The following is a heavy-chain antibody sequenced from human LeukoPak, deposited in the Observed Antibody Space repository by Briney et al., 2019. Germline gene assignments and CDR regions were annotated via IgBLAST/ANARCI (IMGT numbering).Heavy chain of an antibody. Sequence: SETLSLTCAVYGGSFSGYYWSWIRQPPGKGPEWIGEINHSGSTNYNPSLKSRVTISVDTSKNQFSLKLSSVTAADTAVYYCARGLLRGVSDYWGQGTLVTVSS. D-gene: IGHD3-10*01. CDR2: INHSGST. CDR3: ARGLLRGVSDY. CDR1: GGSFSGYY. J-gene: IGHJ4*02. V-gene: IGHV4-34*01.